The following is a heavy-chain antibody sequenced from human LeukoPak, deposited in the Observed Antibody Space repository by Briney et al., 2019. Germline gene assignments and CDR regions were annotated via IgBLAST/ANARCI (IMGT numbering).Heavy chain of an antibody. Sequence: GGSLRLSCAASGFTFSKYWMLWVRQAPGKGLESVSRINTDGTVKTYADSVKGRFTVSRDNADNTLFLQMNSVRDEDTAVYYCATKQWLAPPPDSWGQGTPVTVSS. J-gene: IGHJ4*02. V-gene: IGHV3-74*01. CDR3: ATKQWLAPPPDS. D-gene: IGHD6-19*01. CDR2: INTDGTVK. CDR1: GFTFSKYW.